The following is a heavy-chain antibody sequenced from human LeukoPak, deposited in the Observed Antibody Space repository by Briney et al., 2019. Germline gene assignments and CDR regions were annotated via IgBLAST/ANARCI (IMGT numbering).Heavy chain of an antibody. CDR3: ARDMGYDFNYYYYMDV. CDR1: GYSISSGYY. J-gene: IGHJ6*03. Sequence: TSETLSFTCTVSGYSISSGYYWGWIRQPPGKGLEWIGSIYHSGSTYYNPSPKSRVTISVDTSKNQFSLKLSSVTAADTAVYYCARDMGYDFNYYYYMDVWGKGTTVTVSS. D-gene: IGHD3-3*01. V-gene: IGHV4-38-2*02. CDR2: IYHSGST.